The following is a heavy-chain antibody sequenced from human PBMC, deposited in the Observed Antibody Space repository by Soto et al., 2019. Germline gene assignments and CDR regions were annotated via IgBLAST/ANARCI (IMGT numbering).Heavy chain of an antibody. V-gene: IGHV4-39*01. J-gene: IGHJ4*02. CDR1: GGSISSSSYY. Sequence: PSETLSLTCTVSGGSISSSSYYWGWIRQPPGKGLEWIGSIYYSGSTYYNPSLKSRVTISVDTSKNQFSLKLSSVTAADTAVYYCARLGCSGGSCYIYPPYFDYWGQGTLVTVSS. D-gene: IGHD2-15*01. CDR2: IYYSGST. CDR3: ARLGCSGGSCYIYPPYFDY.